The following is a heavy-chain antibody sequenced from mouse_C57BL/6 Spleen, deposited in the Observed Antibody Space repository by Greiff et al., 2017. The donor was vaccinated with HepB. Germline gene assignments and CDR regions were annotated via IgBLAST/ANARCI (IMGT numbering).Heavy chain of an antibody. J-gene: IGHJ2*01. CDR3: ARHYSKPYYFDY. V-gene: IGHV1-82*01. CDR1: GYAFSSSW. Sequence: QVQLQQSGPELVKPGASVKISCKASGYAFSSSWMNWVKQRPGKGLEWIGRIYPGDGDTNYNGKFKGKATLTADKSSSTAYMQLSSLTSEDSAVYFCARHYSKPYYFDYWGQGTTLTVSS. D-gene: IGHD2-5*01. CDR2: IYPGDGDT.